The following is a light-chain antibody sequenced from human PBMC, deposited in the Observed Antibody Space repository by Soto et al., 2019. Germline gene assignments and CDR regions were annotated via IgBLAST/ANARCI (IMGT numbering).Light chain of an antibody. Sequence: QSVLTQPASVSVSPGQSITSSCTGTSSDVGGYNYVSWYQQHPGKAPKLMIYDVSNRPSGVSNRFSGSKSGNTASLTISGLQAEDEADYYCSSYTSSSTLYVFGTGTNLTVL. CDR2: DVS. CDR3: SSYTSSSTLYV. J-gene: IGLJ1*01. CDR1: SSDVGGYNY. V-gene: IGLV2-14*01.